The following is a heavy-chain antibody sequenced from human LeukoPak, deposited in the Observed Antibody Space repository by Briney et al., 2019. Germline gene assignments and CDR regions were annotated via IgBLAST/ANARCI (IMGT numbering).Heavy chain of an antibody. V-gene: IGHV4-59*08. D-gene: IGHD4-17*01. CDR1: GGSISSYY. CDR3: ARWLVTKGMDV. CDR2: IYYSGST. Sequence: PSETLSLTCTVSGGSISSYYWSWIRQPPEKGLEWIGYIYYSGSTNYNPSLKSRVTISVDTSKNQFSLKLSSVTAADTAVYYCARWLVTKGMDVWGQGTTVTVSS. J-gene: IGHJ6*02.